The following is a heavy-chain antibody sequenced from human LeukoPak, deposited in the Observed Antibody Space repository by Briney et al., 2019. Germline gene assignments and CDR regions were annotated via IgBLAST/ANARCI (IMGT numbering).Heavy chain of an antibody. CDR1: GGSISSGGYS. CDR2: IYHSGST. CDR3: ARVKDDYGGNPAQYWYFDL. V-gene: IGHV4-30-2*05. Sequence: PSRTLSLTCAVSGGSISSGGYSWSWIRQPPGKGLEWIGYIYHSGSTYYNPSLKSRVTISVDTSKNQFSLKLSSVTAADTAVYYCARVKDDYGGNPAQYWYFDLWGRGTLVTVSS. J-gene: IGHJ2*01. D-gene: IGHD4-23*01.